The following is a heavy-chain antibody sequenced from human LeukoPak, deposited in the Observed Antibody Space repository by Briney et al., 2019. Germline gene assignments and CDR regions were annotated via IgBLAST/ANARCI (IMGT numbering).Heavy chain of an antibody. J-gene: IGHJ4*02. CDR1: GGSISIYY. Sequence: SGTLSLTCTVSGGSISIYYWSWIRQPAGKGLEWIGRIYTTGSTNYNPSLKSRVTMSVDTSKNQFSLKLSSVTAADTAVYYCAREVQLWLPFDYWGQGTVVTVSS. CDR3: AREVQLWLPFDY. D-gene: IGHD5-18*01. V-gene: IGHV4-4*07. CDR2: IYTTGST.